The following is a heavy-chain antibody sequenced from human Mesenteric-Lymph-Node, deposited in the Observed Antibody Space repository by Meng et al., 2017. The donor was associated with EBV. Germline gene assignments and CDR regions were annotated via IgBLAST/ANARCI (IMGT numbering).Heavy chain of an antibody. Sequence: QVQLVQSGAEVKKPGASVKVSCKASGYTFTSYGISWVRQAPGQGLDYMGGIIPIFGTANYAQKFQGRVTITADRSTSTAYLELSSLRSEDTAVYYCASSTSGWYGSPDYWGQGTLVTVSS. J-gene: IGHJ4*02. CDR1: GYTFTSYG. CDR2: IIPIFGTA. V-gene: IGHV1-69*06. D-gene: IGHD6-19*01. CDR3: ASSTSGWYGSPDY.